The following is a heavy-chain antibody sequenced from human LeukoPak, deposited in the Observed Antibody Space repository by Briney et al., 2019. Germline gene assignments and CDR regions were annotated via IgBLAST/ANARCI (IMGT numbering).Heavy chain of an antibody. V-gene: IGHV4-34*01. Sequence: SETLSLTCAVYGESFSGYYRSWIRQPPGKGLEWIGEINHSGSTNYNPSLKSRVTISVDTSKNQFSLKLSSVTAADTAVYYCASLIGTTDIDYWGQGTLVTVSS. D-gene: IGHD1-7*01. CDR1: GESFSGYY. CDR3: ASLIGTTDIDY. J-gene: IGHJ4*02. CDR2: INHSGST.